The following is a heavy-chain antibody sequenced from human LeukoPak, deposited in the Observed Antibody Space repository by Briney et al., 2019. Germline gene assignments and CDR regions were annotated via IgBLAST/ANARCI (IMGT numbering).Heavy chain of an antibody. J-gene: IGHJ4*02. CDR2: IKQDGSEK. D-gene: IGHD6-19*01. CDR1: GFTFSSYW. Sequence: PGGSLRLSCAASGFTFSSYWMGWVRQAPGKGLEWVANIKQDGSEKYYVDSVKGRFTISRDNAKNSLYLQMNSLRAEDTAVYYCARDWQYSSGWYDGYYFDYWGQGTLVTVSS. CDR3: ARDWQYSSGWYDGYYFDY. V-gene: IGHV3-7*03.